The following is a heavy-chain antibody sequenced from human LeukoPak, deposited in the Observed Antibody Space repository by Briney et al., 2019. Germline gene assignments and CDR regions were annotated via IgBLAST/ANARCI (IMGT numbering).Heavy chain of an antibody. CDR3: ARDRRIAVAGTGKNWFDP. CDR2: INPNSGGT. CDR1: GYTFTGYY. J-gene: IGHJ5*02. V-gene: IGHV1-2*02. D-gene: IGHD6-19*01. Sequence: GASVKVSCKASGYTFTGYYMHWVRQAPGQGLEWMGWINPNSGGTNYAQEFQGRVTMTRDTSISTAYMELSRLRSDDTAVYYCARDRRIAVAGTGKNWFDPWGQGTLVTVSS.